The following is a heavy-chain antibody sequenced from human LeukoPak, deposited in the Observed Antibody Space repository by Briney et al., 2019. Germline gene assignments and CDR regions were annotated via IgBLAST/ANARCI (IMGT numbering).Heavy chain of an antibody. Sequence: VASVKVSCKASGYTFLSYGVNWVRQAPGQGLEWMGWISAYNGNTNYAQTLQDRVTMTTDTSTSTAYMELRTLRSDDTALYYCARGPSGGRVGAPGGPFDYWGQGTLVTVSS. J-gene: IGHJ4*02. V-gene: IGHV1-18*01. CDR3: ARGPSGGRVGAPGGPFDY. D-gene: IGHD1-26*01. CDR2: ISAYNGNT. CDR1: GYTFLSYG.